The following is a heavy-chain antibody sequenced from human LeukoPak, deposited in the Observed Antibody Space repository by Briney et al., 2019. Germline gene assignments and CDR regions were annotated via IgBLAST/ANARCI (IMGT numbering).Heavy chain of an antibody. J-gene: IGHJ6*04. CDR1: GDSVSGNTVA. Sequence: SQTLSLTCAISGDSVSGNTVAWNWIRLSPSRGLEWLGRTFYRSKWGTEYAVSVRSRITIIPDTFNNQFSLQLNSVTPDDTAVYYCARDHRDTMLDVWGKGTTVTVSS. D-gene: IGHD5-24*01. CDR2: TFYRSKWGT. V-gene: IGHV6-1*01. CDR3: ARDHRDTMLDV.